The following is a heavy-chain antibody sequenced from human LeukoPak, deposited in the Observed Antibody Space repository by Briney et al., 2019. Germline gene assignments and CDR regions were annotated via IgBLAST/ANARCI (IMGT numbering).Heavy chain of an antibody. D-gene: IGHD3-3*01. V-gene: IGHV1-69*13. CDR3: ARVPDYDFWSGRYYFDY. Sequence: ASVKVSCKASGYTFLNYAISWVRQAPGQGLEWMGGIIPIFGTANYAQKFQGRVTITADESTSTAYMELSSLRSEDTAVYYCARVPDYDFWSGRYYFDYWGQGTLVTVSS. CDR1: GYTFLNYA. J-gene: IGHJ4*02. CDR2: IIPIFGTA.